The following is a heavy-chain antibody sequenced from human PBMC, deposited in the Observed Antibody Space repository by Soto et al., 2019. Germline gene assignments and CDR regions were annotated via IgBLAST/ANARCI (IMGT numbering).Heavy chain of an antibody. J-gene: IGHJ4*02. CDR3: ARRFSSGWYADY. D-gene: IGHD6-19*01. Sequence: QVQLVESGGGVVQPGRSLRLSCAASGFAFSGYGMNWVRQAPGKGLEWVAVIWYDGSNENYADTVKGRFTISRDNSKNTLYLQMNSLRDEDTAVYSCARRFSSGWYADYWGQGTLVTFSS. CDR2: IWYDGSNE. CDR1: GFAFSGYG. V-gene: IGHV3-33*01.